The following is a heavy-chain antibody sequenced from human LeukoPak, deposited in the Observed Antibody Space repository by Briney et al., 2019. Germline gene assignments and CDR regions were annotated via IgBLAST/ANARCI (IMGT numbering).Heavy chain of an antibody. D-gene: IGHD3-10*01. CDR2: VLYSGTT. CDR1: GGSISISGYF. Sequence: PSETLSLTCTVSGGSISISGYFWGWIRQPPGKGLEWIGNVLYSGTTHYNPSLKNRVTISVDTSKNQFSLKLSSVTAADTAVYYCARLRYYYGSYNWFDPWGQGTLVTISS. V-gene: IGHV4-39*01. CDR3: ARLRYYYGSYNWFDP. J-gene: IGHJ5*02.